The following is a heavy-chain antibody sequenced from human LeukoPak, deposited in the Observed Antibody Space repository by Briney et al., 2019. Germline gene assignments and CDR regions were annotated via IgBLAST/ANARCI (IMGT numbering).Heavy chain of an antibody. V-gene: IGHV3-21*01. CDR2: ISSSSYI. J-gene: IGHJ5*02. D-gene: IGHD3-10*01. CDR1: GFTFSSYS. Sequence: GGSLRLSCAASGFTFSSYSMNWVRQAPGKGLEWVSSISSSSYIYYADSVKGRFTISRDNAKNSLYLQMNSLRAEDTAVYYCARENYGSGPGPFDPWGQGTLVTVSS. CDR3: ARENYGSGPGPFDP.